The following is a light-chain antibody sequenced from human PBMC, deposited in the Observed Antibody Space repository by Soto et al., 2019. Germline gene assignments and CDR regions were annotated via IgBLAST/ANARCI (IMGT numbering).Light chain of an antibody. V-gene: IGLV2-23*01. CDR3: CSFALINTLV. J-gene: IGLJ2*01. Sequence: QSALTQPASVSGSPGQSITISCTGTSSDVGSYNLVSWYQQLPGKAPKLVIYEGSKRPSGVSDRFSGSKSGNTASLTISGLPAEDEADYYCCSFALINTLVFGGGTKVTVL. CDR2: EGS. CDR1: SSDVGSYNL.